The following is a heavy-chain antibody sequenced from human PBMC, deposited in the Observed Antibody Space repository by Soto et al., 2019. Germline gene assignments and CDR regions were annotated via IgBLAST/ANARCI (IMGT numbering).Heavy chain of an antibody. V-gene: IGHV4-34*01. Sequence: SETLSLTCAVYGGSFSGYYCSWNRQPPGKGLEWIGEINHSGSTNYNPSLKSRVTISVDTSKNQFSLKLSSVTAADTAVYYCARGALWYYYGSGSYSGTYYFDYWGQGTLVTVSS. CDR1: GGSFSGYY. CDR3: ARGALWYYYGSGSYSGTYYFDY. D-gene: IGHD3-10*01. J-gene: IGHJ4*02. CDR2: INHSGST.